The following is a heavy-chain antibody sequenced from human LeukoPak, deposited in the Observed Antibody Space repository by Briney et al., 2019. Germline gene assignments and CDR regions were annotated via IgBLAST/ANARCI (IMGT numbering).Heavy chain of an antibody. V-gene: IGHV4-34*01. J-gene: IGHJ1*01. CDR1: GFTFSSYA. D-gene: IGHD1-26*01. CDR3: ARGRSEVGATEYFQH. CDR2: INHSGST. Sequence: GSLRLSCAASGFTFSSYAMSWVRQPPGKGLEWIGEINHSGSTNYNLSLKSRVTISVDTSKNQFSLKLSSVTAADTAVYYCARGRSEVGATEYFQHWGQGTLVTVSS.